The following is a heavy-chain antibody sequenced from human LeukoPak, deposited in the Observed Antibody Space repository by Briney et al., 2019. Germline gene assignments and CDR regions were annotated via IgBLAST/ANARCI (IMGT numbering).Heavy chain of an antibody. V-gene: IGHV5-51*01. CDR3: VRPARGHYDYYYMDV. Sequence: GAPLEISCKASECRFTTYWIGGVRKPHEKGREGIGVVYPVHSDTRYHPPSQVHVPISADQSINTAFLQWSSLKVSDTAMYYCVRPARGHYDYYYMDVWGKGTAVTVSS. J-gene: IGHJ6*03. CDR1: ECRFTTYW. CDR2: VYPVHSDT. D-gene: IGHD3-16*01.